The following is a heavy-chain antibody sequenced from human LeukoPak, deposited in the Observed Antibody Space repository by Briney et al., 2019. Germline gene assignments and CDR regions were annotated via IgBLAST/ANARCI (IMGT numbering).Heavy chain of an antibody. V-gene: IGHV1-2*02. J-gene: IGHJ4*02. D-gene: IGHD5-18*01. CDR1: GYTFTGYY. CDR3: ARTGDTAMVTGFDS. Sequence: ASVKVSCKASGYTFTGYYMHWVRQAPGQGLEGMGWINPNSGGTNYAQKFQGRVTMTRDTSISTAYMELSRLRSDDTAVYYCARTGDTAMVTGFDSWGQGTLVTVSS. CDR2: INPNSGGT.